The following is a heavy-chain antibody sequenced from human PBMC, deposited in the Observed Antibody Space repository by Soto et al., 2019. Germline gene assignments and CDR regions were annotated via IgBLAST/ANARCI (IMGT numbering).Heavy chain of an antibody. D-gene: IGHD6-6*01. V-gene: IGHV3-30*18. CDR2: ISYDGSNK. CDR3: AKDQKQLGAYYYYGMDV. CDR1: GFTFSSYG. Sequence: GGSLRLSSAASGFTFSSYGMHWVRQAPGKGLEWVAVISYDGSNKYYADSVKGRFTISRDNSKNTLYLQMNSLRAEDTAVYYCAKDQKQLGAYYYYGMDVWGQGTTVTVSS. J-gene: IGHJ6*02.